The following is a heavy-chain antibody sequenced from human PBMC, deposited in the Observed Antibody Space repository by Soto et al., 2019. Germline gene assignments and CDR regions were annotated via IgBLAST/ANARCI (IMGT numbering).Heavy chain of an antibody. D-gene: IGHD2-15*01. CDR1: GGSISSSSYC. J-gene: IGHJ4*02. CDR3: ARGEGRYCSGGSCYAR. V-gene: IGHV4-39*07. CDR2: IYYSGST. Sequence: PSETLSLTCTVSGGSISSSSYCWGWIRQPPGKGLEWIGSIYYSGSTYYNPSLKSRVTISVDTSKNQFSLKLSSVTAADPAVYYCARGEGRYCSGGSCYARWGQGTLVTVSS.